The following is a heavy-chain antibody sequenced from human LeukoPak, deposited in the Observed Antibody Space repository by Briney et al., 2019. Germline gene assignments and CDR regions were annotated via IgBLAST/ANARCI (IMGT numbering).Heavy chain of an antibody. CDR3: ARKRAPLKTLWFGELQGKNAFDI. V-gene: IGHV4-34*01. CDR1: GGSFSGYY. J-gene: IGHJ3*02. D-gene: IGHD3-10*01. Sequence: SETLSLTCAVYGGSFSGYYWSWIRQPPGKGLEWIGEINHSGSTNYNPSLKSRVTISVDTSKNQFSLKLSSVTAADTAVYYCARKRAPLKTLWFGELQGKNAFDIWGQGTMVTVSS. CDR2: INHSGST.